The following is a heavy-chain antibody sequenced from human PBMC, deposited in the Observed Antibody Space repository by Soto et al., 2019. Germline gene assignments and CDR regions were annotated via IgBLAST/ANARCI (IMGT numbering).Heavy chain of an antibody. CDR1: XXXXXXYX. V-gene: IGHV3-30*03. CDR3: ARDXRXMXTVTPDH. CDR2: ISYDGIDE. J-gene: IGHJ4*02. D-gene: IGHD4-4*01. Sequence: QVQLVESGGGVVQPGRSLRLSCAXXXXXXXXYXMXXVRXAXXXGLXWVAVISYDGIDESYADSVKGRFTISRDKSKNTLYLQMNNLRTEDTAVYYXARDXRXMXTVTPDHWGQGTLVTVSS.